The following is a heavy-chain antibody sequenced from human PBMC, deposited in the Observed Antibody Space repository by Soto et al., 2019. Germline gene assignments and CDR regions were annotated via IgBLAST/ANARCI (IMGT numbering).Heavy chain of an antibody. CDR2: VYFSGST. Sequence: SETLSLTCTISGGAISSYYWSWIRQTPGKGLEWIGYVYFSGSTNYNPSLKSRVLISIDTSQNQFSLKLNSVTAADTAVYYCARGGTTYYDFWSGYSKDRTNAFDIWGQGTMVTVSS. D-gene: IGHD3-3*01. CDR3: ARGGTTYYDFWSGYSKDRTNAFDI. J-gene: IGHJ3*02. CDR1: GGAISSYY. V-gene: IGHV4-59*01.